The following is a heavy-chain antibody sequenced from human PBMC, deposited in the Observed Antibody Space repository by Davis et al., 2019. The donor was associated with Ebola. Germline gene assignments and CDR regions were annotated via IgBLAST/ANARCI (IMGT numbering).Heavy chain of an antibody. J-gene: IGHJ4*02. V-gene: IGHV4-39*07. CDR3: ARVPILEWLLSGGFDY. Sequence: PSETLSLTCTVSGGSISSSTYYWGWIRQPPGKGLEWIGSIYYSGRTYYNPSLQSRVTLSVDTSKNQFSLKLTSVTAADTAVYYCARVPILEWLLSGGFDYWGQGTLVTVSS. CDR1: GGSISSSTYY. D-gene: IGHD3-3*01. CDR2: IYYSGRT.